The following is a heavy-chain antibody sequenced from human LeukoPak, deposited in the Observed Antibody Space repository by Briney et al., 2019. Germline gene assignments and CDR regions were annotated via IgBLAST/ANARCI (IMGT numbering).Heavy chain of an antibody. CDR2: ISWNSGSI. Sequence: GRSLRLSCAAPGFTFDDYAMHWVRQAPGKGLEWVSGISWNSGSIGYADSVKGRFTISRDNAKNSLYLQMNSLRAEDTALYYCAKSVATISGIVDYWGQGTLVTVSS. CDR1: GFTFDDYA. V-gene: IGHV3-9*01. D-gene: IGHD5-24*01. CDR3: AKSVATISGIVDY. J-gene: IGHJ4*02.